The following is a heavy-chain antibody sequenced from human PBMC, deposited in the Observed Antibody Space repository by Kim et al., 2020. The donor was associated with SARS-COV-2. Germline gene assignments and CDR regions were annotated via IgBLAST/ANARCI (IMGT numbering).Heavy chain of an antibody. V-gene: IGHV1-69*01. CDR2: A. CDR3: ARTGVYSGYDY. J-gene: IGHJ4*02. D-gene: IGHD5-12*01. Sequence: AIYAQKFQGRVTITADESTSTAYMELSSLRSEDTAVYYCARTGVYSGYDYWGQGTLVTVSS.